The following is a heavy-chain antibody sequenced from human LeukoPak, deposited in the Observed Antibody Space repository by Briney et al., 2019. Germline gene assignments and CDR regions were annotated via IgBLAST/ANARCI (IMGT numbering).Heavy chain of an antibody. CDR3: ARVGDTASPFFDY. J-gene: IGHJ4*02. CDR2: IYYSGTT. V-gene: IGHV4-61*01. Sequence: SETLSLTCTVSDASVSSGSYYWTWIRQPPGKGLQWIGHIYYSGTTNYNPSLKSRVAISLDTSKNQFSLKVTSVTAADTAMYYCARVGDTASPFFDYWGQGTLVTVSS. CDR1: DASVSSGSYY. D-gene: IGHD5-18*01.